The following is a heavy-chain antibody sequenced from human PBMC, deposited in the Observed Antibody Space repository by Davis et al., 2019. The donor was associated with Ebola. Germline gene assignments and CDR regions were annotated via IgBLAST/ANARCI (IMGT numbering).Heavy chain of an antibody. Sequence: GESLKISCAASGFVFSNYVMSWVRRAPGKGLEWVSTLGTSADTYYADSVKGRFTISRDNAKNLVYLQLNSLTDEDTAVYYCAREGYTGYVRISGSYYADYWGQGTLVTVSS. V-gene: IGHV3-69-1*01. J-gene: IGHJ4*02. CDR3: AREGYTGYVRISGSYYADY. CDR1: GFVFSNYV. CDR2: LGTSADT. D-gene: IGHD5-12*01.